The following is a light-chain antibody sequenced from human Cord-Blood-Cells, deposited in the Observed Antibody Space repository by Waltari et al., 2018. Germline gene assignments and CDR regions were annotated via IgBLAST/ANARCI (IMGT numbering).Light chain of an antibody. V-gene: IGKV1-33*01. CDR3: QQYDNLPMYT. J-gene: IGKJ2*01. CDR1: QDISNY. CDR2: DAS. Sequence: DIQMTQSPSSLSASVGDRVTITCQASQDISNYLNWYQHNPGKAPKLLIYDASNLETGVPSRFSGSGSGTDFTFTISSLQPEDIATYYCQQYDNLPMYTFGQGTKLEIK.